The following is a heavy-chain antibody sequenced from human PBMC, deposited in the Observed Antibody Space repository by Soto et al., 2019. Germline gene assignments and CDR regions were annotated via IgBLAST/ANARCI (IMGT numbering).Heavy chain of an antibody. V-gene: IGHV5-51*01. CDR1: GYSFTSYW. CDR3: ARQRKVVVAAKYYYYYMDV. D-gene: IGHD2-15*01. CDR2: IYPGDSDT. J-gene: IGHJ6*03. Sequence: PGESLKISCKGSGYSFTSYWIGWVRQMPGKGLEWMRIIYPGDSDTRYSPSFQGQVTISADKSISTAYLQWSSLKASDTAMYYCARQRKVVVAAKYYYYYMDVWGKGTTVTVSS.